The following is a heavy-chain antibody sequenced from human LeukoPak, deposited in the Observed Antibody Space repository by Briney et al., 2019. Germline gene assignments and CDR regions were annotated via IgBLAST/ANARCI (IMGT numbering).Heavy chain of an antibody. D-gene: IGHD6-13*01. CDR1: GFTFSSYS. CDR3: ARVFSIAAAGVDHCV. J-gene: IGHJ6*04. V-gene: IGHV3-21*01. Sequence: PGGSLRLSCAASGFTFSSYSMNWVRQAPGKGLEWVSSISSSSSYIYYADSVKGRFTISRDNAKNSLYLQMNSLRAEDTAVYYCARVFSIAAAGVDHCVWGKGTTVTVSS. CDR2: ISSSSSYI.